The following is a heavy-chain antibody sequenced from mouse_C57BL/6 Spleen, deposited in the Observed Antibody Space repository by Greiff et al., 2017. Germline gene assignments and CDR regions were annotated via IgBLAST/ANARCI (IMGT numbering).Heavy chain of an antibody. J-gene: IGHJ4*01. Sequence: QVQLQQPGAELVKPGASVKLSCKASGYTFTSYWMHWVKQRPGQGLEWIGMIHPNSGSTNYNEKFKSKGTLTVDKSSSTAYMQLSSLTSEDSAVYYCARGVTTVLAHYAMDYWGHGTSVTVSS. CDR3: ARGVTTVLAHYAMDY. CDR1: GYTFTSYW. CDR2: IHPNSGST. D-gene: IGHD1-1*01. V-gene: IGHV1-64*01.